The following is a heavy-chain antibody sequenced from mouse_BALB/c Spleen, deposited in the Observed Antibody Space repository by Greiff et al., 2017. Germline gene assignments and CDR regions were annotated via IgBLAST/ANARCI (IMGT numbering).Heavy chain of an antibody. J-gene: IGHJ1*01. D-gene: IGHD2-14*01. CDR1: GFTFSDYY. Sequence: EVKLVESGGGLVKPGGSLKLSCAASGFTFSDYYMYWVRQTPEKRLEWVATISDGGSYTYYPDSVKGRFTISRDNAKNNLYLQMSSLKSEDTAMYYCARGGYEWYFDVWGAGTTVTVSS. V-gene: IGHV5-4*02. CDR2: ISDGGSYT. CDR3: ARGGYEWYFDV.